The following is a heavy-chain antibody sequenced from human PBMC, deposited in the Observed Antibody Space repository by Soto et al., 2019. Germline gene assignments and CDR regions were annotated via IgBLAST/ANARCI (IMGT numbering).Heavy chain of an antibody. CDR2: INSGASTT. Sequence: EVQLVESGGGLVQPGGSLRLSCAASGFTFSSSWMHWVRQAPGKGLVWVSRINSGASTTNYADSVKGRFTISRDNARNTLYLQMDSLTADDTAVYYCARGPTGWFGYGYWGQGTLVTVSS. CDR1: GFTFSSSW. D-gene: IGHD3-10*01. J-gene: IGHJ4*02. V-gene: IGHV3-74*01. CDR3: ARGPTGWFGYGY.